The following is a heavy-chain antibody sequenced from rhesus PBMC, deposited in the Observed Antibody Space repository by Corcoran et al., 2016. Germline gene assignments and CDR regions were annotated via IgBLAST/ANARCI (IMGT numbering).Heavy chain of an antibody. CDR1: GGAISGVNYF. CDR3: ARANSGYSPFDY. V-gene: IGHV4S12*01. CDR2: IYSSRWNT. J-gene: IGHJ4*01. Sequence: QVKLQESGPGLVKPLETLSLTCAVSGGAISGVNYFWSWVRQPPVKGLEWIGGIYSSRWNTYYNPSLKRRVTSSKDTAKNQFSLKLSSVTAADTAVYYCARANSGYSPFDYWGQGVLVTVSS. D-gene: IGHD3-28*01.